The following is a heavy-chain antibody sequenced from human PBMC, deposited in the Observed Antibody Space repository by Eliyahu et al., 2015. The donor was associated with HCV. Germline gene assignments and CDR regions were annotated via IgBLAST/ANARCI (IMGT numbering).Heavy chain of an antibody. J-gene: IGHJ6*04. D-gene: IGHD4-17*01. CDR1: GGSFSGYX. CDR3: ARAGLTVTTRGNYYYYYGMDV. Sequence: QVQLQQXGAGLLKPSETLSLTCAVYGGSFSGYXWXWIRQPPGKGLEWIGEINHSGSTNYNPSXKSRVTISVDTSKNQFSLKLSSVTAADTAVYYCARAGLTVTTRGNYYYYYGMDVWGKGTXVTVSS. CDR2: INHSGST. V-gene: IGHV4-34*01.